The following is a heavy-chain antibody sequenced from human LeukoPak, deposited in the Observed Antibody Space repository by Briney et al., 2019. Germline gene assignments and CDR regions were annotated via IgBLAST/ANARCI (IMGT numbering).Heavy chain of an antibody. CDR3: ARSRDGYTYDY. Sequence: SGPALVKPTQTLTLTCTFSGFSLSTSGMRVSWIRQPPGKALEWLARIDWDDDKFYSTSLKTRLTISKDTSTIQVVLIMTNMDPVDTATYYCARSRDGYTYDYWGQGTLVTVSS. D-gene: IGHD5-24*01. V-gene: IGHV2-70*04. J-gene: IGHJ4*02. CDR1: GFSLSTSGMR. CDR2: IDWDDDK.